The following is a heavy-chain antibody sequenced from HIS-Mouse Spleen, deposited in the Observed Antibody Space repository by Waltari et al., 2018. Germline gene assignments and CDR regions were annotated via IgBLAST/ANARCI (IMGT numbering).Heavy chain of an antibody. Sequence: QVQLVQSGAEVKKPGASVKVSCKASGYTFTSYDINWVRQATGQGLEWMVWINPNIGNPGYAQKFQGRVTMTRNTSISTAYMELSSLRSEDTAVYYCARGHDYSNYFDYWGQGTLVTVSS. D-gene: IGHD4-4*01. CDR1: GYTFTSYD. V-gene: IGHV1-8*01. CDR3: ARGHDYSNYFDY. J-gene: IGHJ4*02. CDR2: INPNIGNP.